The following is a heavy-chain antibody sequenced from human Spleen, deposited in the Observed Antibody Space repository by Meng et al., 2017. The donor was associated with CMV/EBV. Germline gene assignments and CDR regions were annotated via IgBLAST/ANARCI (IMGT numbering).Heavy chain of an antibody. D-gene: IGHD6-19*01. CDR3: ARGPMTTYSSGSFDP. CDR2: IYYSGST. CDR1: GGSISSGGYY. Sequence: SGGSISSGGYYWSWIRLHPGKGLEWIGYIYYSGSTYYNPSLKSRVTISVDTSKNQFSLKLSSVTAADTAVYYCARGPMTTYSSGSFDPWGQGTLVTVSS. J-gene: IGHJ5*02. V-gene: IGHV4-31*02.